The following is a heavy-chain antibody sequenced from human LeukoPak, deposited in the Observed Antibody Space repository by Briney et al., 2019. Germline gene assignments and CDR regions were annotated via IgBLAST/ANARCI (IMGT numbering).Heavy chain of an antibody. V-gene: IGHV3-7*01. CDR3: ARDRLYGPPGY. CDR1: GFIFSSYW. Sequence: PGGSLRLSCAASGFIFSSYWMIWVRQAPGKGLEWVANIKQDGSEKYYVDSVESRFTISRDNAKHSLSLQMNGLRAEDTAVYYCARDRLYGPPGYWGQGTLVTVSS. CDR2: IKQDGSEK. D-gene: IGHD4-17*01. J-gene: IGHJ4*02.